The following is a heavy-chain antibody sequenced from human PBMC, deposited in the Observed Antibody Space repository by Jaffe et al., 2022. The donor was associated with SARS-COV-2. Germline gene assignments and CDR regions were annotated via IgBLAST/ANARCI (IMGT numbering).Heavy chain of an antibody. J-gene: IGHJ4*02. D-gene: IGHD6-19*01. CDR2: IYYSGST. V-gene: IGHV4-59*01. CDR3: ARSDSSGWYNQIPILYFDY. CDR1: GGSISSYY. Sequence: QVQLQESGPGLVKPSETLSLTCTVSGGSISSYYWSWIRQPPGKGLEWIGYIYYSGSTNYNPSLKSRVTISVDTSKNQFSLKLSSVTAADTAVYYCARSDSSGWYNQIPILYFDYWGQGTLVTVSS.